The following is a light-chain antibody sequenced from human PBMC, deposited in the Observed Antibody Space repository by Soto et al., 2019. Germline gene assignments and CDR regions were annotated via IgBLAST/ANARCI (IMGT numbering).Light chain of an antibody. V-gene: IGKV3-20*01. J-gene: IGKJ4*01. CDR3: QHYDIWPLT. CDR2: GAS. CDR1: QNVDSNY. Sequence: EIVLTQSPGTLSLSPGERATLSCRASQNVDSNYLAWYQQRPGQAPRLLIYGASNRATGIPDRFSGSGSGTDFTLTISDLQSEDFAVYFCQHYDIWPLTFGGGTKVDIK.